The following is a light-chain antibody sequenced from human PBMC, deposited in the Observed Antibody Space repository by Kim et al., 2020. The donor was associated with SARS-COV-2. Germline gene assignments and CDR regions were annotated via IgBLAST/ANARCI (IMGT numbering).Light chain of an antibody. CDR3: QQTSTRPPIT. CDR2: DTS. V-gene: IGKV3-11*01. CDR1: QGVASP. Sequence: PGERATHPCRAGQGVASPLPWYQQKPGQAPRLLMYDTSKRATGIPARLSGRGSGTDFTLTISSLEPEEFAVYYCQQTSTRPPITFGQGTRLEIK. J-gene: IGKJ5*01.